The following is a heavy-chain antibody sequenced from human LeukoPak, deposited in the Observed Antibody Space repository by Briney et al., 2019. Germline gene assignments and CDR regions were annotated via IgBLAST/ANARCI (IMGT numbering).Heavy chain of an antibody. CDR2: VYNSEYT. V-gene: IGHV4-4*08. Sequence: PSETLSLTCTVSGGSSSGYYWSWIRQPPGKGLEWIGYVYNSEYTKYKPSLKSRVSISFDTSKNQFSLSLTSVTAADTAVYYCASVRGLGVITPYLDYWGQGTLVTVSS. CDR1: GGSSSGYY. CDR3: ASVRGLGVITPYLDY. J-gene: IGHJ4*02. D-gene: IGHD3-16*02.